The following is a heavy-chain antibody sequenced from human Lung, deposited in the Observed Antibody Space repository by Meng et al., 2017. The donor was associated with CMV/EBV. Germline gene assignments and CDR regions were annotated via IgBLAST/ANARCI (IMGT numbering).Heavy chain of an antibody. D-gene: IGHD2/OR15-2a*01. V-gene: IGHV3-49*04. CDR2: IRSKAYGGTT. J-gene: IGHJ4*02. Sequence: SCTASGFTFGDYAMSWVRQAPGKGLEWVGFIRSKAYGGTTEYAASVKGRFTISRDDSKSIAYLQMNSLNTEDTAMYYCTRDPGLSTSWYFDYWGQGTXVTVVS. CDR1: GFTFGDYA. CDR3: TRDPGLSTSWYFDY.